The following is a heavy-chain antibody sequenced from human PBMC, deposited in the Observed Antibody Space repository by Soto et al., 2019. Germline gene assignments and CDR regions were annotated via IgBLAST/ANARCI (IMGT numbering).Heavy chain of an antibody. CDR3: AREDLGGNYYGSRRDV. CDR2: IYHSGST. J-gene: IGHJ6*02. V-gene: IGHV4-4*02. D-gene: IGHD3-10*01. CDR1: GGSISSSNW. Sequence: SETLSLTCAVSGGSISSSNWWSWVRQPPGKGLEWIGAIYHSGSTNYNPSLKSRVTISVDKSKNQFSLKLSSVTAADTAVYYCAREDLGGNYYGSRRDVWGQGTTVTVAS.